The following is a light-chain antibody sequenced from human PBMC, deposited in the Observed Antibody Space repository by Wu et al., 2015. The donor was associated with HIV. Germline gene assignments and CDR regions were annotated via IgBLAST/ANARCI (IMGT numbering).Light chain of an antibody. Sequence: EIVLTQSPGTLSLSPGERATLSCRASQSVSSNYLAWYQRKPGQAPRLLIYSASIRATGIPDRFSGSGSGTDFTLTISRLEPEDFAVYFCQQYGTSPRTFGQGTKV. CDR3: QQYGTSPRT. CDR1: QSVSSNY. V-gene: IGKV3-20*01. CDR2: SAS. J-gene: IGKJ1*01.